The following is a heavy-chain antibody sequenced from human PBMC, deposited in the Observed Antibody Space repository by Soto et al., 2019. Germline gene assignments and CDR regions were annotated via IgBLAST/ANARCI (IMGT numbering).Heavy chain of an antibody. Sequence: GGSLRLSCAASGFTFSSYSMNWVRQAPGKGLEWVSSISSSSSYIYCADSVKGRFTISRDNAKNSLYLQMNSLRAEDTAVYYCARDRTGYSSSTDAFDIWGQGTMVTVSS. CDR2: ISSSSSYI. V-gene: IGHV3-21*01. J-gene: IGHJ3*02. CDR1: GFTFSSYS. CDR3: ARDRTGYSSSTDAFDI. D-gene: IGHD6-13*01.